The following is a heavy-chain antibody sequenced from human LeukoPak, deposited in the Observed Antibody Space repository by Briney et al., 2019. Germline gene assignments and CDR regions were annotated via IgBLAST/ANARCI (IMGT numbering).Heavy chain of an antibody. J-gene: IGHJ5*02. V-gene: IGHV6-1*01. CDR3: ARVGHFVSGSSGSYYFRFDP. Sequence: SQTLSLTCAISGDSVSSNSAAWNWIRQSPSRGLEWLGRTYYRSKWYNDYAVSVKSRITINPDTSKNQFSLQLNSVTPEDTAVYYCARVGHFVSGSSGSYYFRFDPWGQGTLVTVSS. CDR2: TYYRSKWYN. D-gene: IGHD3-10*01. CDR1: GDSVSSNSAA.